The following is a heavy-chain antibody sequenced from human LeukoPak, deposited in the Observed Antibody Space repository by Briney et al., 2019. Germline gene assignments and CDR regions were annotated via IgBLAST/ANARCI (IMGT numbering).Heavy chain of an antibody. Sequence: NPSETLSLTCTVSGGSISSGGYYWSWIRQHPGKGLEWIGYIYYSGSTYYNPSLKSRVTISVDTSKNQFSLKLSSVTAADTAVYYCARAGDIVVVPAAIAWFDPWGQGTLVTVSS. CDR3: ARAGDIVVVPAAIAWFDP. CDR1: GGSISSGGYY. CDR2: IYYSGST. J-gene: IGHJ5*02. D-gene: IGHD2-2*01. V-gene: IGHV4-31*03.